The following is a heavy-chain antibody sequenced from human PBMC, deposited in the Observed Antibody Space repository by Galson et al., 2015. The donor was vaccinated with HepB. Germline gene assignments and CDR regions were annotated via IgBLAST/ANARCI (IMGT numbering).Heavy chain of an antibody. CDR3: ASPGYSSSRSVGYFDL. CDR1: GFTFSSYA. CDR2: ISYDGSNK. Sequence: SLRLSCAASGFTFSSYAMHWVRQAPGKGLEWVAVISYDGSNKYYADSVKGRFTISRDNSKNTLYLQMNSLRAKDTAVYYCASPGYSSSRSVGYFDLWGRGTLVTVSS. V-gene: IGHV3-30*04. J-gene: IGHJ2*01. D-gene: IGHD6-13*01.